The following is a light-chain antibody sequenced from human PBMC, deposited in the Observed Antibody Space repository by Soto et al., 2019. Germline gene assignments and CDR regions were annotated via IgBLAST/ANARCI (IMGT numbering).Light chain of an antibody. CDR1: SSDVGDNNY. J-gene: IGLJ1*01. CDR3: SSYTSSSTLYV. Sequence: QSVLTQPASVSGSPGQSITISCTGTSSDVGDNNYVSWYQQHPGKAPKLMIYDVTHRPSGISNRFSGSKSGNTASLTISGXXAEDEAXXYCSSYTSSSTLYVFGTGTKVTVL. V-gene: IGLV2-14*01. CDR2: DVT.